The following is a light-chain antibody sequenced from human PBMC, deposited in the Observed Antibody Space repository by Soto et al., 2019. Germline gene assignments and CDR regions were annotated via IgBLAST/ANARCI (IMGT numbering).Light chain of an antibody. V-gene: IGKV3-20*01. CDR1: QSVSSNY. Sequence: PGERATLSCGASQSVSSNYLAWYQQKPGQAPRLLIYVASSRATGIPDRFSGSGSGTDFTLTISGLEPEDFAVYFCQQYGNSPWTFGQGTKVEV. CDR2: VAS. CDR3: QQYGNSPWT. J-gene: IGKJ1*01.